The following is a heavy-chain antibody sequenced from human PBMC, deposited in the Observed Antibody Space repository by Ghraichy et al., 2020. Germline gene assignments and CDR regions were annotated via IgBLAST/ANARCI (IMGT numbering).Heavy chain of an antibody. CDR3: ASLGCSATSCYSNFDY. Sequence: GGSLRLSCAASGFTFSNFWMHWVRQAPGKGLVWVSRIYTDGSNTFYADSVKGRFTISRDNTKNTLYLQMNSLRAEDTAVYYCASLGCSATSCYSNFDYWGLEPLVTVSS. D-gene: IGHD2-2*01. CDR1: GFTFSNFW. J-gene: IGHJ4*02. CDR2: IYTDGSNT. V-gene: IGHV3-74*01.